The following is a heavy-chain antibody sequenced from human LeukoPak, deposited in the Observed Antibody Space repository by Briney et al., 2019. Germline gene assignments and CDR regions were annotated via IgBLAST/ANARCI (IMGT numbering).Heavy chain of an antibody. V-gene: IGHV1-24*01. D-gene: IGHD3-22*01. Sequence: GASVKVSCKVSGYTLTELSMHWVRQAPGKGLEWMGGFDPEDGETIYAQKFQGRVTMTEDTSTDTAYMELSSLRSEDTAVYYCAGSSSDSSGYYYLGYWGQGTLVTVSS. CDR3: AGSSSDSSGYYYLGY. CDR2: FDPEDGET. CDR1: GYTLTELS. J-gene: IGHJ4*02.